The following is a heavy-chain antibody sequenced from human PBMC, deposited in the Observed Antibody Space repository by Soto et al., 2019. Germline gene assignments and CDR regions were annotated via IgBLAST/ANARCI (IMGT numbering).Heavy chain of an antibody. CDR2: INPNSGGT. V-gene: IGHV1-2*04. J-gene: IGHJ6*02. D-gene: IGHD1-7*01. Sequence: RQAPGQGLEWMGWINPNSGGTNYAQKFQGWVTMTRDTSISTAYMELSRLRSDDTAVYYCARDITGTTRGLDYYYGMDVWGQGTTVTVSS. CDR3: ARDITGTTRGLDYYYGMDV.